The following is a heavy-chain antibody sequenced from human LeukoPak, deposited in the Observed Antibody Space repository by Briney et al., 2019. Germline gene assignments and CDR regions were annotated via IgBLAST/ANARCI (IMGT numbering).Heavy chain of an antibody. CDR1: EFTFDDYA. CDR3: AKDRYSSSSHYFDY. Sequence: PGRSLRLSCAASEFTFDDYAMHWVRQAPGKGLEWVSGISWNSNSIGYADSVKGRFTISRDNAKNSLYLQMNSLRAEDTALYYCAKDRYSSSSHYFDYWGQGTLVTVSS. J-gene: IGHJ4*02. V-gene: IGHV3-9*01. D-gene: IGHD6-6*01. CDR2: ISWNSNSI.